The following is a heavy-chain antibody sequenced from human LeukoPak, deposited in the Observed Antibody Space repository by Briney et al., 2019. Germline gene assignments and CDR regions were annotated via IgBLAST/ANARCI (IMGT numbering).Heavy chain of an antibody. CDR1: GFTFSSYS. CDR3: ARDLRYYDSSGYYYV. CDR2: ISSSSYI. Sequence: TGGSLRLSCAASGFTFSSYSMNWVRQAPGKGLEWVSSISSSSYIYYADSVKGRFTISRDNAKNSLYLQMNSLRAEDTAVYYCARDLRYYDSSGYYYVWGQGTLVTVSS. D-gene: IGHD3-22*01. V-gene: IGHV3-21*01. J-gene: IGHJ4*02.